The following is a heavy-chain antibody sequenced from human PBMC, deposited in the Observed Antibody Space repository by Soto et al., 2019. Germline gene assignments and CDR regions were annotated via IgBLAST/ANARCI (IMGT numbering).Heavy chain of an antibody. CDR1: GFSFDDYA. V-gene: IGHV3-9*01. CDR2: SGWNSDII. CDR3: AKESAGCSSGWHGLDV. Sequence: GGSLRLSCAASGFSFDDYAMHWVRRAPGKGLEWVSGSGWNSDIIGYAESVMGRFTISRDNAKNSLYLQMNSLRAEDTALYYCAKESAGCSSGWHGLDVWGQGTTVTVSS. J-gene: IGHJ6*02. D-gene: IGHD6-19*01.